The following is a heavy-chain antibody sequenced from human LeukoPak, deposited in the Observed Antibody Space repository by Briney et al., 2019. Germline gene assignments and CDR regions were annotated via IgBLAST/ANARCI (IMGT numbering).Heavy chain of an antibody. D-gene: IGHD3-10*01. V-gene: IGHV4-39*07. CDR3: ARESYLYYYGSGPWNWFDP. J-gene: IGHJ5*02. CDR1: GGSIRSSSYF. CDR2: IYYSGST. Sequence: PSETLSLTCTVSGGSIRSSSYFWGRIRQPPGKGLEWIGSIYYSGSTYYNPSLKSQVTISVDTSKNQFSLKLSSVTAADTAVYYCARESYLYYYGSGPWNWFDPWGQGTLVTVSS.